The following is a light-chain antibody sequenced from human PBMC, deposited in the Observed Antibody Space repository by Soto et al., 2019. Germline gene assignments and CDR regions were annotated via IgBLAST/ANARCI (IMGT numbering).Light chain of an antibody. Sequence: DIQMTQSPSTLSASVGDRVTITCRASQSISSWLAWYQQKPGKAPKVLIYDVSSFESGVPSRFSGSGSGTEFTLTISSLQPDDFATYYCQEYDSYSSTFGQGTKLEIK. CDR3: QEYDSYSST. CDR1: QSISSW. J-gene: IGKJ2*01. CDR2: DVS. V-gene: IGKV1-5*01.